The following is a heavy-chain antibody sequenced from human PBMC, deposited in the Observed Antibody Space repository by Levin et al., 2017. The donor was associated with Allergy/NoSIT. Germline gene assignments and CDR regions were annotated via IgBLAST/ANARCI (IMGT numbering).Heavy chain of an antibody. J-gene: IGHJ5*02. CDR2: ISHSGST. CDR1: GGPFGSYH. V-gene: IGHV4-34*01. CDR3: ARGIANLDP. Sequence: SQTLSLTCAVYGGPFGSYHWSWIRQSPGKGLEWIGEISHSGSTNYSPSLKSRVSMSVDVSKKQISLKLTSVTAADTGVYFCARGIANLDPWGQGTQVTVSS.